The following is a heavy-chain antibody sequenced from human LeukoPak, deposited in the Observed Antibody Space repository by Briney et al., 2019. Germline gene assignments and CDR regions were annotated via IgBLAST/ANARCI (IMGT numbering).Heavy chain of an antibody. V-gene: IGHV3-9*01. Sequence: GGSLRLSCAASGFTFDDYAMHWVRQAPGKGLEWVSGISWNSGSIGYADSVKGRFTISRDNAKNSLYLQMNSLRAEDTALYYCAKDTYSSGWSYYYYGMDVWGQGTTVTVSS. J-gene: IGHJ6*02. CDR3: AKDTYSSGWSYYYYGMDV. CDR2: ISWNSGSI. CDR1: GFTFDDYA. D-gene: IGHD6-19*01.